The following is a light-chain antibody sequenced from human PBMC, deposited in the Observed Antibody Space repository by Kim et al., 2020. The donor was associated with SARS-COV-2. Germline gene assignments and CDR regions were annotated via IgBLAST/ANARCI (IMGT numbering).Light chain of an antibody. CDR1: SLRSYY. Sequence: SSELTQDPAVSVALGQTVRITCQGDSLRSYYATWYQQKPRQAPLLVIFGRNNRPSGIPDRFSGSTSGNTASLIISGAQAEDEADFYCQSRDSGGNVVFGG. J-gene: IGLJ2*01. CDR3: QSRDSGGNVV. V-gene: IGLV3-19*01. CDR2: GRN.